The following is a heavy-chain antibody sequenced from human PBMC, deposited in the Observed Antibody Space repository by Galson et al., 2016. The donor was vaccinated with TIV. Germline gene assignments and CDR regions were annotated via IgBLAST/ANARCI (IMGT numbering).Heavy chain of an antibody. CDR2: INPTDGST. J-gene: IGHJ5*02. CDR1: GYTFTSYY. CDR3: ARERLELGSFDH. V-gene: IGHV1-46*01. Sequence: SVKVSCKASGYTFTSYYIHWVRQAPGLGFEWMGIINPTDGSTSYLQQLQGRLIMTSDTSTTTVYMELSSLRFEDTAVYYCARERLELGSFDHWGQGTLVTVSS. D-gene: IGHD1-7*01.